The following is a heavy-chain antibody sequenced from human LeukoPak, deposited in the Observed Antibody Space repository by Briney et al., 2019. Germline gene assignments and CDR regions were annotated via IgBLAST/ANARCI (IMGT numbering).Heavy chain of an antibody. CDR2: ISWNGKNI. CDR1: GFTFDDYD. V-gene: IGHV3-20*04. D-gene: IGHD5-12*01. CDR3: AREGYSGYDWVYYYYYYMDV. Sequence: GGSLRLSCAASGFTFDDYDISWVRQAPGKGLEWVSGISWNGKNIGYADSVKGRFTISRDNAKNSLYLQMNSLRAEDTAVYYCAREGYSGYDWVYYYYYYMDVWGKGTTVTVSS. J-gene: IGHJ6*03.